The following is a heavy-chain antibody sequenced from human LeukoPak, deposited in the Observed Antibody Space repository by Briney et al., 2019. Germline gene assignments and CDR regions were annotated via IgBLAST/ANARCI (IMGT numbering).Heavy chain of an antibody. CDR1: GVSISSGSYS. D-gene: IGHD3-3*01. CDR3: ARAKLRNFWSGYSPFDY. V-gene: IGHV4-30-4*07. CDR2: IFYTGST. J-gene: IGHJ4*02. Sequence: PSQTLSLTCAVSGVSISSGSYSWSWIRQPPGKGLERIGYIFYTGSTYYNPSLKSRVTISVDTSKYQFSLKLSSVTAADTAVYYCARAKLRNFWSGYSPFDYWGQGTLVTVSS.